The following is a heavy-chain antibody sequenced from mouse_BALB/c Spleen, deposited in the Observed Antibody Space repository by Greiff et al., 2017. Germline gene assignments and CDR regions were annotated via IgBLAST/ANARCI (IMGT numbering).Heavy chain of an antibody. CDR2: IYPSDSYT. CDR1: GYTFTSYW. CDR3: TRTGYGSAWFAY. V-gene: IGHV1-69*02. Sequence: QVQLQQPGAELVRPGASVKLSCKASGYTFTSYWINWVKQRPGQGLEWIGNIYPSDSYTNYNQKFKDKATLTVDKSSSTAYMQLSSPTSEDSAVYYCTRTGYGSAWFAYWGQGTLVTVSA. J-gene: IGHJ3*01. D-gene: IGHD1-1*01.